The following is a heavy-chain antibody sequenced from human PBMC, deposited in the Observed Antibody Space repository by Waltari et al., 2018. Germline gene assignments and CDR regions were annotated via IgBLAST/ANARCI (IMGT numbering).Heavy chain of an antibody. CDR2: ISGSGGRT. V-gene: IGHV3-23*01. CDR3: AKEVGDYGDYDPDGMDV. CDR1: GFTFSSYA. Sequence: EVQLLESGGGLVQPGGSLRLSCAASGFTFSSYAMRWVRQATGQGREWVSAISGSGGRTYYADAVKGRFTISRDNSKNTLYLQMNSLRAEDTAVYYCAKEVGDYGDYDPDGMDVWGQGTTVTVSS. D-gene: IGHD4-17*01. J-gene: IGHJ6*02.